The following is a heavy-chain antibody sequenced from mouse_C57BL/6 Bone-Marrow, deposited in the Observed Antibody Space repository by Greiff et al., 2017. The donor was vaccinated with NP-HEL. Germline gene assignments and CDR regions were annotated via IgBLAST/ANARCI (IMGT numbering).Heavy chain of an antibody. J-gene: IGHJ2*01. CDR1: GFNINDYY. Sequence: VQLKQSGAELVKPGASVTLSCTASGFNINDYYMHWVKQRTEQGLEWIGRIDPEDGETKYAPKFQGKATITTDTSSNTAYLQLNTLTSEDTAVYYCAPLLSHDWGQGTTLTVSS. V-gene: IGHV14-2*01. CDR2: IDPEDGET. D-gene: IGHD2-1*01. CDR3: APLLSHD.